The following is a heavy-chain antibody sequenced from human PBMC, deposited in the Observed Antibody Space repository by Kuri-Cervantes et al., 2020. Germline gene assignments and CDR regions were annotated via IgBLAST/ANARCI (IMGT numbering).Heavy chain of an antibody. CDR1: GYTFTYRY. D-gene: IGHD5-12*01. Sequence: SVKVSCKASGYTFTYRYLHWVRQAPGQALEWMGWITPFNGNTNYAQKFQDRVTITRDRSMSTAYMELSSLRSEDTAVYYCARGGYSGPFDYWGQGTLVTVSS. CDR3: ARGGYSGPFDY. J-gene: IGHJ4*02. V-gene: IGHV1-45*02. CDR2: ITPFNGNT.